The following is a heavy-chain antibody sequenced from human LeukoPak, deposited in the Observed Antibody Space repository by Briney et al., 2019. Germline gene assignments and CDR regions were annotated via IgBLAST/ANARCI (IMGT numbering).Heavy chain of an antibody. CDR3: MRRGYCSGGNCFSAPFDY. Sequence: GESLKTSCKGSGYSFTSYWIGWVRQMPGKGLEWMGIIYADDSDTRYSPSFQGQVTISADKSISTAYLQWSSLKASDTAMYYCMRRGYCSGGNCFSAPFDYWGQGTLVTVSS. J-gene: IGHJ4*02. CDR2: IYADDSDT. CDR1: GYSFTSYW. D-gene: IGHD2-15*01. V-gene: IGHV5-51*01.